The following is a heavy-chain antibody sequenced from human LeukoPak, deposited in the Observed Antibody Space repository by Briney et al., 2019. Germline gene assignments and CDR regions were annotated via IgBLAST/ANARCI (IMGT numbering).Heavy chain of an antibody. J-gene: IGHJ4*02. CDR2: VYTGGST. V-gene: IGHV3-53*01. CDR1: GFTVSSNC. CDR3: ARGLAAAGLYFDY. D-gene: IGHD6-13*01. Sequence: GGSLRLSGAASGFTVSSNCMTWVRQAPGKGLEWVSVVYTGGSTYSADSVKGRFTISRDNSKNTLYLQMNSLRAEDTAVYYCARGLAAAGLYFDYWGQGTLVTVSS.